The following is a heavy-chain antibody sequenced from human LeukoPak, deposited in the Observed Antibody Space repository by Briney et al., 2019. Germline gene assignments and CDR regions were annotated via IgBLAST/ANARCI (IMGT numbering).Heavy chain of an antibody. CDR2: VNTNTGNP. J-gene: IGHJ3*02. Sequence: ASVKVSCKASGYTFTSYAMNWVRQAHGQGLEWMGWVNTNTGNPTYAQGFTGRFVFSLDTSVSTAYLQICSLKAEDTAVYYCARGEAGWSDAFDIWGQGTMVTVSS. CDR3: ARGEAGWSDAFDI. CDR1: GYTFTSYA. V-gene: IGHV7-4-1*01. D-gene: IGHD6-19*01.